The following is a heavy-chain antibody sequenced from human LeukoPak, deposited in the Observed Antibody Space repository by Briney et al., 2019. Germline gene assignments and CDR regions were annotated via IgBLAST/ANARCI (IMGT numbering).Heavy chain of an antibody. J-gene: IGHJ1*01. Sequence: GGSLRLSCAASGFTFSSCGMTWVRQAPGKGLEWVSTISGRDGSTFYADSVRGRFTISRDNSKNTVYLQMNSLRAEDTAVYYCATEGTLELWLSEYFQHWGQGTLVTVSS. D-gene: IGHD3-16*01. CDR3: ATEGTLELWLSEYFQH. V-gene: IGHV3-23*01. CDR2: ISGRDGST. CDR1: GFTFSSCG.